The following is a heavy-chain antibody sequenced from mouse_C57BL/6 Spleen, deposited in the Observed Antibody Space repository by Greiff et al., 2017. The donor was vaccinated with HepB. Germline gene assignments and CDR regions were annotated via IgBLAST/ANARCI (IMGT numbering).Heavy chain of an antibody. CDR3: ARGYYGSSYDY. Sequence: QVQLQQSGPELVKPGASVKISCKASGYAFSSSWMNWVKQRPGKGLEWIGRIYTGDGDTNYNGKFKGKATLTADKSSSTAYMQLSSLTSEDSAVYFCARGYYGSSYDYWGQGTTLTVSS. D-gene: IGHD1-1*01. J-gene: IGHJ2*01. V-gene: IGHV1-82*01. CDR2: IYTGDGDT. CDR1: GYAFSSSW.